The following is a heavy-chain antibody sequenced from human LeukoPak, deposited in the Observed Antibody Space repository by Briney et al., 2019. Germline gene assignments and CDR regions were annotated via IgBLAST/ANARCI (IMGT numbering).Heavy chain of an antibody. CDR1: GFAFNGHG. CDR2: ICSSSSNI. Sequence: GGSLRLSCAASGFAFNGHGMNWVRQAPGKGREWVSDICSSSSNIYSADFVKGRFSISRDNAKNSVYLQMNSLRDEDTAVYYCVSQYCSGGSCFSHWGQGTLVTVSS. D-gene: IGHD2-15*01. V-gene: IGHV3-48*02. CDR3: VSQYCSGGSCFSH. J-gene: IGHJ4*02.